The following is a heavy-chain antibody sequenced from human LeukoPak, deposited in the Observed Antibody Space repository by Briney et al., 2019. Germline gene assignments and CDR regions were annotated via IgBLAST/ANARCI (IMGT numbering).Heavy chain of an antibody. CDR3: ARRGRGYSYGAIDY. CDR2: MFHSGST. J-gene: IGHJ4*02. CDR1: GYSISSGYY. D-gene: IGHD5-18*01. V-gene: IGHV4-38-2*02. Sequence: KPSETLSLTCTVSGYSISSGYYWGWIRQPPGKGLEWIGSMFHSGSTYYNPSLKSRVTMSVDTSKNQFSLKLSSVTAADTAVYYCARRGRGYSYGAIDYWGQGTLVTVSS.